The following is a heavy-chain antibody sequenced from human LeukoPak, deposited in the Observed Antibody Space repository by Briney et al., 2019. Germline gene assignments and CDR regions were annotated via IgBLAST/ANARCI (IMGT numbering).Heavy chain of an antibody. CDR2: IYYSGST. V-gene: IGHV4-59*01. Sequence: PSETLSLTCTVSGGSISSYYWSWIRQPPGKGLEWIGYIYYSGSTNYNPSLKSRVTISVDTSKNQFSLKLSSVTAADTAVYYCARDTMAARDYRFDPWGQGTLVTVSS. J-gene: IGHJ5*02. D-gene: IGHD6-6*01. CDR3: ARDTMAARDYRFDP. CDR1: GGSISSYY.